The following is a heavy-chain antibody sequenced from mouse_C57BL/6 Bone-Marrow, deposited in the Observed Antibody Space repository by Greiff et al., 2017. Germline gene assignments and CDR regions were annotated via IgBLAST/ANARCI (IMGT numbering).Heavy chain of an antibody. J-gene: IGHJ4*01. D-gene: IGHD1-1*01. CDR3: ARGGITTVVAKGYAMDY. CDR2: ILPGSGST. V-gene: IGHV1-9*01. CDR1: GYTFTGYW. Sequence: VQLQQSGAELMKPGASVKLSCKATGYTFTGYWIEWVKQRPGHGLEWIGEILPGSGSTNYNEKFKGKATFTADTSSNTAYMQLSSLTTEDSAIYYCARGGITTVVAKGYAMDYWGQGTSVTVSS.